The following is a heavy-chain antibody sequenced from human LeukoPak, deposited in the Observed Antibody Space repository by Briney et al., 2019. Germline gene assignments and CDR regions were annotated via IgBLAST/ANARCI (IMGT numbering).Heavy chain of an antibody. CDR1: GGSISSGDYY. J-gene: IGHJ5*02. V-gene: IGHV4-30-4*08. CDR2: IYYSGSA. CDR3: ARSHKNWFDP. Sequence: SETLSLTCTVSGGSISSGDYYWSWIRQPPGKGLEWTGYIYYSGSAYYNPSLKSRVTISVDTSKNQFSLKLSSVTAADTAVYYCARSHKNWFDPWGQGTLVTVSS.